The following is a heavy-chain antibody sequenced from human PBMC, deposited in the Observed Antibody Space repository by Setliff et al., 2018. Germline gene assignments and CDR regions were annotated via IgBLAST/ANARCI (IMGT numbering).Heavy chain of an antibody. V-gene: IGHV4-34*01. J-gene: IGHJ4*02. CDR3: ARHFRSSKVQFLEYLTDYYFDS. Sequence: PSETLSLTCAVYGGSFSGYYWSWIRQPPGKGLEWIGGINHTGSTNYSPSLKSRVTISVDTSKNQFSLKLSSVTAADTAVYYCARHFRSSKVQFLEYLTDYYFDSWGQGTLVTVSS. CDR1: GGSFSGYY. D-gene: IGHD3-3*01. CDR2: INHTGST.